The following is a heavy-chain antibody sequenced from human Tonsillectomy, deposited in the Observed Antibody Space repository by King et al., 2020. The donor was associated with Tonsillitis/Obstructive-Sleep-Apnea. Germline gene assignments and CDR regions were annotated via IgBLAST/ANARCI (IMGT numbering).Heavy chain of an antibody. D-gene: IGHD2-2*01. V-gene: IGHV4-59*01. CDR1: GGSISSYY. J-gene: IGHJ3*02. CDR3: ARDRGYCSSTSCYRDAFDI. CDR2: IYYSGST. Sequence: PLQESGPGLVKPSETLSLTCTVSGGSISSYYWSWIRQPSGKGLEWIGYIYYSGSTNYNPSLKSRVTISVDTSKNQFSLKLSSVTAADTAVYYCARDRGYCSSTSCYRDAFDIWGQGTMVTVSS.